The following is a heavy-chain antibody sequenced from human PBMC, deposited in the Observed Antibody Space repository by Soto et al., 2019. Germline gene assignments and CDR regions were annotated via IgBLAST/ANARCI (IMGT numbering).Heavy chain of an antibody. D-gene: IGHD3-22*01. J-gene: IGHJ6*03. CDR2: ISGSGGST. CDR3: AKETMTSSDYYYYYYYMDD. V-gene: IGHV3-23*01. Sequence: EVQLLESGGGLVQPGGSLRLSCAASGFTFSSYAMSWVRQAPGKGLEGVSAISGSGGSTNYADYVKGRFTISRDNSKNTLYLQMNSLRAEDTAVYYCAKETMTSSDYYYYYYYMDDWGKGTTVTVSS. CDR1: GFTFSSYA.